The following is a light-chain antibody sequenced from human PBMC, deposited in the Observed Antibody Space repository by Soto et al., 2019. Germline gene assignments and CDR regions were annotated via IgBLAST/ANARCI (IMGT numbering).Light chain of an antibody. J-gene: IGKJ5*01. Sequence: EIVLTQSPGTLSLSPGERATLSCRASQSVSSSYLAWYQQKPGQAPRLLIYGASSRATGIPDRFSGSGSGTEFTLTISSLQPEDFATYYCQQLNSYPLTFGQGTRLEIK. CDR3: QQLNSYPLT. CDR2: GAS. CDR1: QSVSSSY. V-gene: IGKV3-20*01.